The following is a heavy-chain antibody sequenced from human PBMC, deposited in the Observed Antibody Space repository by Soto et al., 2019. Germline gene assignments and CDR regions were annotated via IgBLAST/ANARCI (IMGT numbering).Heavy chain of an antibody. D-gene: IGHD3-3*01. J-gene: IGHJ6*02. Sequence: GGSLRLSCAASGFTFSSYWMSWVRQAPGKGLEWVANIKQDGSEKYYVDSVKGRLTISRDNAKNSLYLQMNSLRAEDTVVYYCAGTVDVSIFGVYYYYGMDVWGQGTTVTVSS. V-gene: IGHV3-7*05. CDR3: AGTVDVSIFGVYYYYGMDV. CDR2: IKQDGSEK. CDR1: GFTFSSYW.